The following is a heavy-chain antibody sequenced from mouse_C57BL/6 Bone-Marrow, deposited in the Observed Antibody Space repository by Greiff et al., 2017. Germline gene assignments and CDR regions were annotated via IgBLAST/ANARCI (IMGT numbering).Heavy chain of an antibody. CDR1: GFTFSNYW. Sequence: EVMLVESGGGLVQPGGSMKLSCVASGFTFSNYWMNWVRQSPEKGLEWVAQIRLKSDNYATHYAESVKGRFTISRDDSKSSVYLQMNNLRAEDTGIYYCTGDGNYDYWGQGTTLTVSS. CDR2: IRLKSDNYAT. V-gene: IGHV6-3*01. D-gene: IGHD2-1*01. CDR3: TGDGNYDY. J-gene: IGHJ2*01.